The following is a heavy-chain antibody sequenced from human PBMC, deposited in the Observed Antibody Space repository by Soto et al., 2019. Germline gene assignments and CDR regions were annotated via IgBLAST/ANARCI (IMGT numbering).Heavy chain of an antibody. CDR2: IYYSGST. CDR3: ARRYGSAIDY. Sequence: SEDPSLTCTVSGGSISSWYWSWIRQPPGKGLEWIGYIYYSGSTNYNPSLKSRVTISVDTSKNQFSLKLSSVTAADTAVYYCARRYGSAIDYWGQGTLVTVSS. D-gene: IGHD1-26*01. CDR1: GGSISSWY. V-gene: IGHV4-59*08. J-gene: IGHJ4*02.